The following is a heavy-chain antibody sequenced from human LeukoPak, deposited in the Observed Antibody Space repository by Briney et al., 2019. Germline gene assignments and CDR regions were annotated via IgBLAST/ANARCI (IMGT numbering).Heavy chain of an antibody. Sequence: SETLSLTCAVYGGSFSGYYWSWIRQPPGKGLEWIGEINHSGSTNYNPSLKSRVTISVDTSKNQFSLKLSSVTAADTAVYYCARAIWWWLAFDYWGQGTLVTVSS. D-gene: IGHD2-15*01. CDR1: GGSFSGYY. V-gene: IGHV4-34*01. CDR2: INHSGST. J-gene: IGHJ4*02. CDR3: ARAIWWWLAFDY.